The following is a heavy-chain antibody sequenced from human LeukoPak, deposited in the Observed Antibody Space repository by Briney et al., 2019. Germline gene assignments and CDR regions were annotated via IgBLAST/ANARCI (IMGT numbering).Heavy chain of an antibody. CDR1: GYTFTSYD. CDR3: ARDTTVVPDGREKGDY. Sequence: ASVKVSCKASGYTFTSYDINWVRQATGQGLEWMGWMNPNSGNTGYAQKFQGRVTMTRNTSISTAYMELSSLRSEDTAVYYCARDTTVVPDGREKGDYWGQGTLVTVSS. D-gene: IGHD4-23*01. CDR2: MNPNSGNT. V-gene: IGHV1-8*01. J-gene: IGHJ4*02.